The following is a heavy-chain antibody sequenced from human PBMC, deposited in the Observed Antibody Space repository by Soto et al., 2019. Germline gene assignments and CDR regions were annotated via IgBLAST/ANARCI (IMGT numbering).Heavy chain of an antibody. CDR2: IYHSGST. Sequence: SETLSLTCAVSGGSIGSGGYSWSWIRQPPGKGLEWIGYIYHSGSTYYNPSLKSRVTISVDRSKNQFSLKLSSVTAADTAVYYCAREGQWFDPWGQGTLVTVSS. J-gene: IGHJ5*02. CDR1: GGSIGSGGYS. V-gene: IGHV4-30-2*01. CDR3: AREGQWFDP.